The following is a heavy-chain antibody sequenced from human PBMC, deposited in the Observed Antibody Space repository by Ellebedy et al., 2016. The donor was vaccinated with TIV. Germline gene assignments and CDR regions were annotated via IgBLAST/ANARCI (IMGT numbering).Heavy chain of an antibody. Sequence: SGPTLVKPTQTLTLTCDLSGFSIGSDGINVGWIRQPPGKALEWLALIYWDDDDRYSPSLRSRLTITKDSSKNQVVLTMSNMDPTDTGTYYCAHDSSGWYDYWGQGILVTVAS. CDR2: IYWDDDD. V-gene: IGHV2-5*02. CDR3: AHDSSGWYDY. J-gene: IGHJ4*02. CDR1: GFSIGSDGIN. D-gene: IGHD6-19*01.